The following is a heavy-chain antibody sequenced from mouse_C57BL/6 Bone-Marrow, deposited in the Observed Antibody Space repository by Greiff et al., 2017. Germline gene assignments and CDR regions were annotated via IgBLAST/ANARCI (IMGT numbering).Heavy chain of an antibody. D-gene: IGHD2-4*01. J-gene: IGHJ3*01. CDR3: AIRGDYDAFAY. V-gene: IGHV14-2*01. CDR1: GFNIKDYY. Sequence: VQLQQSGAELVKPGASVKLSCTASGFNIKDYYMHWVKQRPEQGLEWIGRIDPEDGETNYAPKFQGTATITADTSSTTAYLQLSSLASEDTAVYYCAIRGDYDAFAYWGQGTLVTVSA. CDR2: IDPEDGET.